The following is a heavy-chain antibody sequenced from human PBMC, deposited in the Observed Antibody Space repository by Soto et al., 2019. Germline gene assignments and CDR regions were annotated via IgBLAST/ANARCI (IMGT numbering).Heavy chain of an antibody. CDR2: IIPIFGTA. D-gene: IGHD3-10*01. CDR1: GGTFSSYA. CDR3: ALRITMVRGVIMRYNWFDP. V-gene: IGHV1-69*01. Sequence: QVQLVQSGAEVKKPGSSVKVSCKASGGTFSSYAISWVRQAPGQGLEWMGGIIPIFGTANYAQKFQGRVTITADESTSIAYLELSSLRSEDTAVYYCALRITMVRGVIMRYNWFDPWGQGTLVTVSS. J-gene: IGHJ5*02.